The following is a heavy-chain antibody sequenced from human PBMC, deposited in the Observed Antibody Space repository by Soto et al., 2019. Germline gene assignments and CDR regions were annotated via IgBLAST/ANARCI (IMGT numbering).Heavy chain of an antibody. D-gene: IGHD6-19*01. CDR2: IYYGGST. V-gene: IGHV4-59*01. Sequence: SETLSLTCTVSGGSISSYYWSWIRQPPGKGLEWIGYIYYGGSTNSNPSLKSRVTMSVDTSKNQLSLKLTSVTAADTAVYYCARGSVAARYNWLDPWGQGTLVTVSS. CDR1: GGSISSYY. J-gene: IGHJ5*02. CDR3: ARGSVAARYNWLDP.